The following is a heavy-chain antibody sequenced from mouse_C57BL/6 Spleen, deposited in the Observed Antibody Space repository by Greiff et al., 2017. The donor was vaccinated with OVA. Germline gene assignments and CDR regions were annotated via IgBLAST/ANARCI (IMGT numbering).Heavy chain of an antibody. V-gene: IGHV1-18*01. CDR2: INPNNGGT. Sequence: EVMLVESGPELVKPGATVKIPCKASGYTFTDYNMDWVKQSHGKSLEWIGDINPNNGGTIYNQKFKGKATLTVDKSSSTAYMELRSLTSEDTAVYYCARSANSRWYFDVWGTGTTVTVSS. CDR3: ARSANSRWYFDV. J-gene: IGHJ1*03. CDR1: GYTFTDYN. D-gene: IGHD1-2*01.